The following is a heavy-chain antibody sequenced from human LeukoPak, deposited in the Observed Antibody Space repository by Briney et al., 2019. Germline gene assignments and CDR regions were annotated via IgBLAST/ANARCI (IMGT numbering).Heavy chain of an antibody. V-gene: IGHV4-59*11. CDR3: ARLANNHISGIPYRLEE. CDR2: VSYTGRT. CDR1: GGSLIGHY. J-gene: IGHJ3*01. D-gene: IGHD3-22*01. Sequence: LETLSLTCTDSGGSLIGHYWSWVRQPPGKRLEWIGYVSYTGRTKYNPSLQSRVTISIDTSKSHFSLKLTSVTSADTAVYSCARLANNHISGIPYRLEEWGQGTTVIVSS.